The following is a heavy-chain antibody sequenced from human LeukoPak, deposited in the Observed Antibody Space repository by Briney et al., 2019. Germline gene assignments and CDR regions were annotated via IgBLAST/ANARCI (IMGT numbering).Heavy chain of an antibody. V-gene: IGHV1-2*02. Sequence: ASMKVSCKSSGFTFTDHYIRWVRQGPGQGLEWMGYIGPHSTFTSSPQEFQGGVTMTRDASMSTAYMELTRLTSDDTAVYYCVREGEGPLSKDFDYWGQGTLVTVSS. J-gene: IGHJ4*02. CDR3: VREGEGPLSKDFDY. CDR1: GFTFTDHY. CDR2: IGPHSTFT. D-gene: IGHD2/OR15-2a*01.